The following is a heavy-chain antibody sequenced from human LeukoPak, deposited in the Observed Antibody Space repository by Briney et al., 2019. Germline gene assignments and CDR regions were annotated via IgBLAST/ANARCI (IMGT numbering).Heavy chain of an antibody. CDR1: GGTFSSYA. CDR2: IIPIFGTA. J-gene: IGHJ4*02. V-gene: IGHV1-69*13. Sequence: SVKVSCKASGGTFSSYAISWVRQAPGQGLEWMGGIIPIFGTANYAQKFQGRVTITADESTSTAYMELSSLRSEDTAVYYCARAFGYSSGWTKRLDFDYWGQGTLVTVSS. CDR3: ARAFGYSSGWTKRLDFDY. D-gene: IGHD6-19*01.